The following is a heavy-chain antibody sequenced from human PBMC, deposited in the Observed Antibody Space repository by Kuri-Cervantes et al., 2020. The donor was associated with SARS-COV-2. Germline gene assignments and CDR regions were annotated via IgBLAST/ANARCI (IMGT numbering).Heavy chain of an antibody. J-gene: IGHJ6*02. CDR2: INPSGGST. CDR1: GYTFTSYY. D-gene: IGHD2-2*01. Sequence: ASVKVSCKASGYTFTSYYMHWVRQAPGQGLEWMGIINPSGGSTNYAQKFQGRVTITADESTSTAYMELSSLRSEDTAVYYCARAGPAAMGYYYYGMDVWGQGTTVTVSS. V-gene: IGHV1-46*01. CDR3: ARAGPAAMGYYYYGMDV.